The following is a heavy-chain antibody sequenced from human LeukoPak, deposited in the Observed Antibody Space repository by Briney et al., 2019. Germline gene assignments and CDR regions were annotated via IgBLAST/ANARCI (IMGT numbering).Heavy chain of an antibody. D-gene: IGHD3-9*01. CDR3: ARDPGEYYDILTGCYPPLDY. V-gene: IGHV1-18*01. Sequence: ASVKVSCKASGYTFTSYGISWVRQAPGQGLEWMGWISAYNGNTNYAQKLQGRVTMTTDTSTSTAYMELRSLRSDDTAVYYCARDPGEYYDILTGCYPPLDYWGQGTLVTVSS. J-gene: IGHJ4*02. CDR1: GYTFTSYG. CDR2: ISAYNGNT.